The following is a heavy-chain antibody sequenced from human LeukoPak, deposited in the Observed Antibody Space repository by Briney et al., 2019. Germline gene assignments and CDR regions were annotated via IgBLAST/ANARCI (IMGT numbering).Heavy chain of an antibody. CDR2: IWYDGSNK. D-gene: IGHD2-15*01. Sequence: GGSLRLSCAASGFTFSSYGMHWVRQAPGKGLEWVAVIWYDGSNKYHPDSVKGRFTISRDNSKNTLYLQMNSLRAEDTAVYYCARDHLDGSGYLDYWGQGTLVTVSS. CDR1: GFTFSSYG. J-gene: IGHJ4*02. CDR3: ARDHLDGSGYLDY. V-gene: IGHV3-33*01.